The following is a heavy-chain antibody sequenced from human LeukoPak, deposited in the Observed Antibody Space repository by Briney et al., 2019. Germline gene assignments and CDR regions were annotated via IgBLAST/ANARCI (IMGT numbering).Heavy chain of an antibody. CDR2: IFHSGRI. Sequence: SETLSLTCAVSGYSISGGYYWGWIRQSPGKGLEGISTIFHSGRIYYNPSLKSLVTLSVDTSTNQFSLRLNSVTAADAAVYYCARMGVSYYYDSSTYYPVAFDVWGQGTMVTVSS. CDR1: GYSISGGYY. CDR3: ARMGVSYYYDSSTYYPVAFDV. J-gene: IGHJ3*01. D-gene: IGHD3-22*01. V-gene: IGHV4-38-2*01.